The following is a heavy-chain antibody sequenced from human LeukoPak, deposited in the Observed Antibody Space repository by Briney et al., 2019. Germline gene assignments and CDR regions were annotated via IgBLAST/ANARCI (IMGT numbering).Heavy chain of an antibody. Sequence: KTSETLSLTCAVYGGSFSGYYWSWIRQPPGKGPEWIGEINHSGSTNYNPSLKSRVTISVDTSKNQFSLKLSSVTAADTAVYYCARCDILTGYYYFDYWGQGTLVTVSS. V-gene: IGHV4-34*01. CDR2: INHSGST. CDR1: GGSFSGYY. CDR3: ARCDILTGYYYFDY. D-gene: IGHD3-9*01. J-gene: IGHJ4*02.